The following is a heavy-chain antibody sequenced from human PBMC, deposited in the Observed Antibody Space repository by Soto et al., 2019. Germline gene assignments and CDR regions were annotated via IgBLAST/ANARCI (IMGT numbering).Heavy chain of an antibody. J-gene: IGHJ6*02. CDR1: GYTFTGYY. CDR3: AREEPTSTGTTWGVGYYGMDV. Sequence: ASLKVSCKASGYTFTGYYMHWVRQAPGQGLEWMGWINPNSGGTNYAQKFQGWVTMTRDTSISTAYMELSRLRSDDTAVYYCAREEPTSTGTTWGVGYYGMDVWGQGTTVTVSS. V-gene: IGHV1-2*04. D-gene: IGHD1-7*01. CDR2: INPNSGGT.